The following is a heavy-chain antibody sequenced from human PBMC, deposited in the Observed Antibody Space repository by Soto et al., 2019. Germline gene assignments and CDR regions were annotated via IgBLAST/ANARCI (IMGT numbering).Heavy chain of an antibody. D-gene: IGHD5-18*01. CDR1: GFTFSSYG. CDR3: AREHMDTAMVLDAFDI. Sequence: GGSLRLSCAASGFTFSSYGMHWARQAPGKGLEWVAVIWYDGSNKYYADSVKGRFTISRDNSKNTLYLQMNSLRAEDTAVYYCAREHMDTAMVLDAFDIWGQGTMVTVSS. V-gene: IGHV3-33*01. J-gene: IGHJ3*02. CDR2: IWYDGSNK.